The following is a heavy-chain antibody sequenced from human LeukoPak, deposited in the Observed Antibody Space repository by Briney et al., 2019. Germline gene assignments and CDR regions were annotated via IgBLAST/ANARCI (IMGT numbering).Heavy chain of an antibody. D-gene: IGHD3-22*01. Sequence: GGSLRLSCAASGFTFSSYWMHWVRQDPVKGLLWVSRINGDGSSTDYADSEKGRFTISRDNAKNTVYLQMNSLKAENTAVYYCVRGYSSGYRLDYWGQGTLVTVSS. V-gene: IGHV3-74*01. J-gene: IGHJ4*02. CDR1: GFTFSSYW. CDR3: VRGYSSGYRLDY. CDR2: INGDGSST.